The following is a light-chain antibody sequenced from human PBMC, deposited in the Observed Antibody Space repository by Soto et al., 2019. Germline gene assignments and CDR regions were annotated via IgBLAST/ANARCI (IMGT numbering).Light chain of an antibody. CDR3: QQYGSSGT. V-gene: IGKV3-20*01. CDR1: QSVSTN. Sequence: EIVLTQSPASLSVPPGERATLSCRASQSVSTNFAWYLRKPGQAPRLLIYGASNRATGIPDRFSGSGSGTDFTLTISRLVPEDFAVYYCQQYGSSGTFGQGTKVDIK. CDR2: GAS. J-gene: IGKJ1*01.